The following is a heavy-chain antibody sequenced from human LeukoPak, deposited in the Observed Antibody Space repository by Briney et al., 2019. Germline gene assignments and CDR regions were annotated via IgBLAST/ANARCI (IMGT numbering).Heavy chain of an antibody. Sequence: GGTLRLSCAASGFTFSRNGMTWVRQVPGKGLEWVSAISGSGGNTYYADSVKGRFTISRDNSKNTLYLQMNSLRAEDTAVYYCARDLLNYWGQGTLVTVSS. CDR1: GFTFSRNG. CDR2: ISGSGGNT. J-gene: IGHJ4*02. V-gene: IGHV3-23*01. CDR3: ARDLLNY.